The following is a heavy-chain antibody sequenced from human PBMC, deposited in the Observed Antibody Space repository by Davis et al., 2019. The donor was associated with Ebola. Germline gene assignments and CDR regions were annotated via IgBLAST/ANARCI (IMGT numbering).Heavy chain of an antibody. CDR1: GGTFSSYA. Sequence: SVKVSCKASGGTFSSYAISWVRQAPGQGLEWMGRIIPILGIANYAQKFQGRVTITADKSTSTAYMELSSLRSEDTAVYYCARAGGPEDIVVVPAAAKTGYYYYGMDVWGQGTTVTVSS. J-gene: IGHJ6*02. CDR3: ARAGGPEDIVVVPAAAKTGYYYYGMDV. D-gene: IGHD2-2*01. CDR2: IIPILGIA. V-gene: IGHV1-69*04.